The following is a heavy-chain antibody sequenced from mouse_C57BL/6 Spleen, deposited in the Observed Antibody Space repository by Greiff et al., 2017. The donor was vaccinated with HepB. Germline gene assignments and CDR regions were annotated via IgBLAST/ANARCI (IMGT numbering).Heavy chain of an antibody. Sequence: VQVVESGAELVRPGASVTLSCKASGYTFTDYEMHWVKQTPVHGLEWIGAIDPETGGTAYNQKFKGKAILTADKSSSPAYMELRSLTSEDSAVYYCTRCHLGMDYWGQGTSVTVSS. D-gene: IGHD6-1*01. CDR1: GYTFTDYE. V-gene: IGHV1-15*01. CDR2: IDPETGGT. CDR3: TRCHLGMDY. J-gene: IGHJ4*01.